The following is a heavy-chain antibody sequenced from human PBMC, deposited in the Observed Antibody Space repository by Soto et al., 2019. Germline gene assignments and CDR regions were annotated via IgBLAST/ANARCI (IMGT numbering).Heavy chain of an antibody. CDR3: AKARVLATPNDAFDI. CDR1: VFTFSSYA. J-gene: IGHJ3*02. D-gene: IGHD3-3*02. Sequence: XGSLRLSCASSVFTFSSYAMSWVRHSPGKGLEWVSAISGSGGSTYYADSVKGRFTISRDNSKNTLYLQMNSLRAEDTAVYYCAKARVLATPNDAFDIWGQGTMVTVSS. CDR2: ISGSGGST. V-gene: IGHV3-23*01.